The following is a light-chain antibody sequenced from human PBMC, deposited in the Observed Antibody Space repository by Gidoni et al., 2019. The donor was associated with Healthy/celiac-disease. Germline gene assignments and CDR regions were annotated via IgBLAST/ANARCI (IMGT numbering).Light chain of an antibody. CDR2: GAS. CDR1: QSVSSN. V-gene: IGKV3-15*01. J-gene: IGKJ2*01. CDR3: QQYNNWPPYT. Sequence: EIVMTQSPATLSVSPGERATLSCRASQSVSSNVAWYQQQPGQAPRLLIYGASTRATGIPARFSGSGSGTEFTLTISSLQSEDFAFYYCQQYNNWPPYTFGQGTKLEIK.